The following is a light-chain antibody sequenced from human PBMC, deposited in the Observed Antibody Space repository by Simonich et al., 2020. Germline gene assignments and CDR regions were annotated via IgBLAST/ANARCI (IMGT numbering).Light chain of an antibody. CDR3: CSYAGSYTLV. J-gene: IGLJ3*02. V-gene: IGLV1-47*01. Sequence: QSVLTQPPSASGTPGQRVTISCSGSSSNIGSNYVYWYHQLPGTAPKLLIYRNNQRPSGVPDRFSGSKSGNTASLTISGLQAEDEADYYCCSYAGSYTLVFGGGTKLTVL. CDR2: RNN. CDR1: SSNIGSNY.